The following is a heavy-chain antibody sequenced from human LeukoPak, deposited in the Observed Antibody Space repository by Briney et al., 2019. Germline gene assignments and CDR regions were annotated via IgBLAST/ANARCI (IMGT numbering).Heavy chain of an antibody. CDR3: ARDRSAAKRNWFDP. Sequence: GGSLRLSCAASGFTFSSYWMSWVRQAPGKGLEWVANIKQDGSEKYYVDSVKGRFTISRDNAKNTLYLQMNCLRAEDTAVYYCARDRSAAKRNWFDPWGQGTLVTVSS. D-gene: IGHD1-1*01. V-gene: IGHV3-7*01. J-gene: IGHJ5*02. CDR2: IKQDGSEK. CDR1: GFTFSSYW.